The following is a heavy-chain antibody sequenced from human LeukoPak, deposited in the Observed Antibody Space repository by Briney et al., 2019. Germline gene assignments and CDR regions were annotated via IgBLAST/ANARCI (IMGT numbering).Heavy chain of an antibody. CDR3: AKDYRITMIVVAPRAFDI. Sequence: GGSLRLSCAASGFTFSSYGMSWVRQAPGKGLEWVSAISGSGGSTYYADSVKGRVTISRDNSKNTLYLQPNSLRAEDTAVYYCAKDYRITMIVVAPRAFDIWGQGTMVTVSS. D-gene: IGHD3-22*01. CDR2: ISGSGGST. V-gene: IGHV3-23*01. J-gene: IGHJ3*02. CDR1: GFTFSSYG.